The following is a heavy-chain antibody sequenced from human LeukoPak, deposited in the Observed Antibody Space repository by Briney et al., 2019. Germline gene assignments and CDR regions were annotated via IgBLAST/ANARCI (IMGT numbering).Heavy chain of an antibody. J-gene: IGHJ5*02. CDR3: ARDRRGSIAARRSWFDP. D-gene: IGHD6-6*01. V-gene: IGHV1-69*05. CDR2: IIPIFGTA. CDR1: GGTFSSYA. Sequence: ASVKVSCKASGGTFSSYAISWVRQALGQGLEWMGGIIPIFGTANYAQKFQGRVTITTDESPSTAYMELSSLRSEDTAVYYCARDRRGSIAARRSWFDPWGQGTLVTVSS.